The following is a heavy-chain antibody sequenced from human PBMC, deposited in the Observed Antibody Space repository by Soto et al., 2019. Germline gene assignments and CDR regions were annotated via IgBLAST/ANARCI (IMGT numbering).Heavy chain of an antibody. CDR1: GYSITSCY. D-gene: IGHD6-19*01. V-gene: IGHV1-46*01. CDR2: INTRGVST. CDR3: ARDWYSSGWYFGAKLFAP. Sequence: ATSVKLSCEECGYSITSCYIRWARHEEKQWLEWVGIINTRGVSTRYARKFQGRVSMTRDTSTSAAYMELSSLRSEDTAVYYCARDWYSSGWYFGAKLFAPWGQGTLLTGSS. J-gene: IGHJ5*02.